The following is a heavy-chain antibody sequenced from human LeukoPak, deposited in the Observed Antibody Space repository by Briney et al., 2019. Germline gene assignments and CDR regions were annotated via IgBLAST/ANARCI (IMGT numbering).Heavy chain of an antibody. V-gene: IGHV3-23*01. CDR3: ANPDSSGFYFSMRFDF. CDR1: GFSFSDFA. J-gene: IGHJ4*02. CDR2: MSGRGDST. D-gene: IGHD3-22*01. Sequence: GGSLRLSCKASGFSFSDFAMTWVRQAPGEGLEWFSTMSGRGDSTYYADSVKGRFTVSRDNSDNTLYLHMNSLRAEDTAVYFCANPDSSGFYFSMRFDFWGQGTLVTVYS.